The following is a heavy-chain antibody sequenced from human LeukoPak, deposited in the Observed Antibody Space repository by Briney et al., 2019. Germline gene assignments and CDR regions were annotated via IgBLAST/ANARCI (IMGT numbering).Heavy chain of an antibody. Sequence: PGGSLRLSCAASGFTFNTYTMNWVRQAPGKGLEWVSSVTTTSSYIYYADSVKGRFTISRDNSKNTLYLQMNSLRAEDTAVYYCAKEDYDGSGSYLGYWGQGTLVTVSS. CDR1: GFTFNTYT. V-gene: IGHV3-21*01. CDR3: AKEDYDGSGSYLGY. CDR2: VTTTSSYI. D-gene: IGHD3-10*01. J-gene: IGHJ4*02.